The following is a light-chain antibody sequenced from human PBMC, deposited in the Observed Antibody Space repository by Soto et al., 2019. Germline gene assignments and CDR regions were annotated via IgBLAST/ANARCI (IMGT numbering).Light chain of an antibody. CDR3: QQYNSWPRT. V-gene: IGKV3-15*01. CDR1: QSVSSN. CDR2: GAS. J-gene: IGKJ2*01. Sequence: EIVITPSPTTLSVSPGERATVSCRASQSVSSNLAWYQQKPGQAPRLLIYGASTRATGIPARFSGSGSETEFTLTIGSLQSEDFAVYYCQQYNSWPRTFGQGTKLEIK.